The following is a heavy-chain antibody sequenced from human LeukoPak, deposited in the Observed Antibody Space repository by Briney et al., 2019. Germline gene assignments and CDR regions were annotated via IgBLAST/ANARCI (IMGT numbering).Heavy chain of an antibody. V-gene: IGHV3-33*01. Sequence: GGSLRLSCAASGFTFSSYGMHWVRQAPGKGLEWVAVIWYDGSNKYYADSVKGRFTISRDNSKNTLYLQMNSLRAEDTAVYYCARDLFGYSYGSLDYWGQGTRVTVSS. CDR1: GFTFSSYG. J-gene: IGHJ4*02. D-gene: IGHD5-18*01. CDR3: ARDLFGYSYGSLDY. CDR2: IWYDGSNK.